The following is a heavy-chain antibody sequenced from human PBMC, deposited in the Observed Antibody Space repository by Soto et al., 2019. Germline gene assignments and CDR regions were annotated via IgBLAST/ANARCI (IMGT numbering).Heavy chain of an antibody. CDR1: GGSISSSSYY. D-gene: IGHD3-22*01. J-gene: IGHJ6*02. CDR3: ARLDHYDSSGSPFYYYYGMDV. V-gene: IGHV4-39*01. Sequence: QLQLQESGPGLVKPSETLSLTCTVSGGSISSSSYYWGWIRQPPGKGLEWIGSIYYSGSTYYNPSIKSRVTISVDTSKNQFSLKLSSVTAADTAVYYCARLDHYDSSGSPFYYYYGMDVWGQGTTVTVSS. CDR2: IYYSGST.